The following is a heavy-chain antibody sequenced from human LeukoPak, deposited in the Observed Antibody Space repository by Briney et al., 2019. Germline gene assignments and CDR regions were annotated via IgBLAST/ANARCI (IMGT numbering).Heavy chain of an antibody. CDR2: INHSGST. D-gene: IGHD2-21*02. Sequence: SETLSLTCAVYGGSFSGYYWSWIRQPPGKGLEWIGEINHSGSTNYNPSLKSRVTISVDTSKNQFSLKLSSVTAADTAVYYCARGRGDCPTDYWGQGTLVTVSS. CDR1: GGSFSGYY. J-gene: IGHJ4*02. V-gene: IGHV4-34*01. CDR3: ARGRGDCPTDY.